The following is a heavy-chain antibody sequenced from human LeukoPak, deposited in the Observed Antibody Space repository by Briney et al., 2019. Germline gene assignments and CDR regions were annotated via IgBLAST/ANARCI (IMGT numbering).Heavy chain of an antibody. J-gene: IGHJ6*04. V-gene: IGHV4-34*01. D-gene: IGHD2-2*01. Sequence: SETLSLTCAVYGGSFSGYYWSWIRQPPGKGLEWIGEINHSGSTNYNPSLKSRVTISVDTSKNQFSLKLSSVTAADTAVYYCARGFYCSSTSCWSGMDVWGKGTTVTASS. CDR1: GGSFSGYY. CDR2: INHSGST. CDR3: ARGFYCSSTSCWSGMDV.